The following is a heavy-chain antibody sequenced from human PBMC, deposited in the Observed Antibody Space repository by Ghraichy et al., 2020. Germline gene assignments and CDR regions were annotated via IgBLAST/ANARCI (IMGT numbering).Heavy chain of an antibody. J-gene: IGHJ4*02. V-gene: IGHV6-1*01. Sequence: TLSLTCAISGDSVSSNSAAWNWIRQSPSRGLEWLGRTYYRSKWYNDYAVSVKSRITINPDTSKNQFSLQLNSVTPEDTAVYYCARGVAVWGDSKFDYWGQGPLVTVSS. CDR2: TYYRSKWYN. CDR3: ARGVAVWGDSKFDY. D-gene: IGHD3-16*01. CDR1: GDSVSSNSAA.